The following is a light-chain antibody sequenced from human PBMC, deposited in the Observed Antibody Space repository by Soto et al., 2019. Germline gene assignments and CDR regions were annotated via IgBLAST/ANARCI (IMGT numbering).Light chain of an antibody. CDR2: EVS. CDR1: SSDVGGSNY. CDR3: SSYKILNNRV. Sequence: QSVLTQPASVSGSPGQSITISCVGTSSDVGGSNYVSWYQQHPGTAPKLIIYEVSNRPSGVSSRFSGSKSDNTASLTISGLQAEDESDYYCSSYKILNNRVFGTGTKVTVL. V-gene: IGLV2-14*01. J-gene: IGLJ1*01.